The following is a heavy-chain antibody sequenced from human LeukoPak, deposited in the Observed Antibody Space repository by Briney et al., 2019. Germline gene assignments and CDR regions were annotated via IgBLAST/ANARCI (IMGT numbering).Heavy chain of an antibody. CDR3: ARGLWFGEIQVLYHFDY. CDR2: INHSGST. CDR1: GGSFSGYY. V-gene: IGHV4-34*01. D-gene: IGHD3-10*01. Sequence: PSETLSLTCAVYGGSFSGYYWSWIRQPPGKGLEWIGEINHSGSTNYNPSLTSRVTISVDTSKNQFSLKLSSVTAADTAVYYCARGLWFGEIQVLYHFDYWGQGTLVTVSS. J-gene: IGHJ4*02.